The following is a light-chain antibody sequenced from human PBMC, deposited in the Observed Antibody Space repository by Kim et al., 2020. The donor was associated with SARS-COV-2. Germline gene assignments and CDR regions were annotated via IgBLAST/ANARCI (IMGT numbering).Light chain of an antibody. V-gene: IGKV1-39*01. Sequence: DIQMTQSPSSLSASVGDRVTITCRTSQSISSYLNWYQQKPGKAPKLLIYAASSLQSAVPSRFSGSGSGTDFTLTISSLQPEDSATYYCQQGYSSPPTFGQGTKVDIK. J-gene: IGKJ1*01. CDR1: QSISSY. CDR2: AAS. CDR3: QQGYSSPPT.